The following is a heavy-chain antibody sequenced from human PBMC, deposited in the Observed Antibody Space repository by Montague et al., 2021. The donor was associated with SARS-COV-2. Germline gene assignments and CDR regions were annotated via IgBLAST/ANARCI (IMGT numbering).Heavy chain of an antibody. Sequence: SLRLSCAASGFTFSSYAMHWVRQAPGKGLEWVAVISYDGSNKYYADSVKGRFTISRDNSKNTLYLQMNSLRAEDTAVYYCARDTLGTSMIVVVTTGFDYWGQGTLVTASS. D-gene: IGHD3-22*01. CDR2: ISYDGSNK. CDR3: ARDTLGTSMIVVVTTGFDY. V-gene: IGHV3-30*04. J-gene: IGHJ4*02. CDR1: GFTFSSYA.